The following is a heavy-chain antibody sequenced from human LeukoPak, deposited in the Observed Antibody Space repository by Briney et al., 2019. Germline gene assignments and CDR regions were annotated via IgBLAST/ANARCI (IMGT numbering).Heavy chain of an antibody. Sequence: KPSGTLSLTCAVYGGSFSGYYWSWIRQPPGKGLEWIGYIYYSGSTNYNPSLKSRVTISVDTSKNQFSLKLSSVTAADTAVYYCARSNWNYDGHFDYWGQGTLVTVSS. D-gene: IGHD1-7*01. CDR3: ARSNWNYDGHFDY. CDR2: IYYSGST. V-gene: IGHV4-59*01. CDR1: GGSFSGYY. J-gene: IGHJ4*02.